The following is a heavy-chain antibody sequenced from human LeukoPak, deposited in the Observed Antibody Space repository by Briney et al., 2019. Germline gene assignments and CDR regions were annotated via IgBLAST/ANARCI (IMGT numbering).Heavy chain of an antibody. V-gene: IGHV3-30-3*01. CDR3: AKGGVPVVSPAVN. J-gene: IGHJ4*02. Sequence: GGSMRLSCAASGFTFSSYAMHWVRQAPGKGLEWVAVISYDGSNKYYADSVKGRFTIFRDNSKNTLYLQMNSLRAEDTAVYYCAKGGVPVVSPAVNWGQGPLVTVSS. CDR2: ISYDGSNK. CDR1: GFTFSSYA. D-gene: IGHD2-2*01.